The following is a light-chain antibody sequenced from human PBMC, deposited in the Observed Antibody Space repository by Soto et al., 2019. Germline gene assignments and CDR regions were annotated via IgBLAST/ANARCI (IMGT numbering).Light chain of an antibody. CDR2: AAS. V-gene: IGKV1-27*01. Sequence: DIQMTQSPSSLSASVGDRVTITCRASQDISDYLAWYQQKPGKVPKLLIYAASTLKSGVPSRFSGTGSGTDFTLTISSLQPEDVAAYYCQNYNSAPALTFGGGTKVEIK. CDR3: QNYNSAPALT. CDR1: QDISDY. J-gene: IGKJ4*01.